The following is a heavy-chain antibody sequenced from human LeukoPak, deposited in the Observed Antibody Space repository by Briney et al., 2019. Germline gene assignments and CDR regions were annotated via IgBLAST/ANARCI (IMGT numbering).Heavy chain of an antibody. CDR1: GGSISSGGYY. CDR3: ARDQRRITMVRGGANAFDI. D-gene: IGHD3-10*01. CDR2: IYYSGST. J-gene: IGHJ3*02. V-gene: IGHV4-31*03. Sequence: SETLSLTCTVSGGSISSGGYYWSWIPQHPAKGLEWIGYIYYSGSTYYNPSLKSRVTISVDTSKNQFSLKLSSVTAADTAVYYCARDQRRITMVRGGANAFDIWGQGTMVTVSS.